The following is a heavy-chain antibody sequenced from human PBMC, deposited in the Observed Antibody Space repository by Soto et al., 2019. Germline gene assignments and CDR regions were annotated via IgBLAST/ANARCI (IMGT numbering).Heavy chain of an antibody. CDR2: ISAYNGNP. J-gene: IGHJ4*02. V-gene: IGHV1-18*01. Sequence: QVQLVQSGAEVKKPGASVKVSCKASGYTFTSYGISWVRQAPGQGLEWLGWISAYNGNPNYARNLQGGVTVTADASTTTAYRELRSLRSDDTAVYYCARDRGIVIVGGTIPDYWGQGTLVTVSS. CDR1: GYTFTSYG. CDR3: ARDRGIVIVGGTIPDY. D-gene: IGHD1-26*01.